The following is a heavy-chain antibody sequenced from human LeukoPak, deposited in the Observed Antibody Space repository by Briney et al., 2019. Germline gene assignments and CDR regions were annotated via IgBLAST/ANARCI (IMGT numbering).Heavy chain of an antibody. D-gene: IGHD1-1*01. CDR3: ARDMHREAVHYPPDY. J-gene: IGHJ4*02. Sequence: GGSLRLSCAASGFSFSSNGMHWVRQAPGKGLEWVALIYYDGSNKYYVDSVKGRFTISRDNSKNMVYLQMNSLRAEDTAVYYCARDMHREAVHYPPDYWGQGTLVTVSS. V-gene: IGHV3-33*01. CDR1: GFSFSSNG. CDR2: IYYDGSNK.